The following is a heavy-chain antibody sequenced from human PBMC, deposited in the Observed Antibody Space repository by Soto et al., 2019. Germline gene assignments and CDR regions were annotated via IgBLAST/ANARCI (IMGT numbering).Heavy chain of an antibody. CDR2: IIPISETT. V-gene: IGHV1-69*01. D-gene: IGHD2-2*01. Sequence: QVQLVQSGAEVKKPGSSVKVSCKASGGTFSSYAISWVRQAPGQGLEWMGGIIPISETTNYAQKFQGRVTITADESKSTAYMELRSLRSEDTAVYYCARSQGSSTSLEIYYYYCYGMDVWGHGTTVTVSS. CDR3: ARSQGSSTSLEIYYYYCYGMDV. CDR1: GGTFSSYA. J-gene: IGHJ6*02.